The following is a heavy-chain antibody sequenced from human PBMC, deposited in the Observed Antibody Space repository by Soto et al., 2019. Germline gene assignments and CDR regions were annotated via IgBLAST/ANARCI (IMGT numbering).Heavy chain of an antibody. CDR3: ARLRLTGYFDY. J-gene: IGHJ4*02. Sequence: QVQLLESGGGLVKPGGSLRLSCVASGFTFSDHYMTWIRQAPGKGLEWLSYISTSSSYTNYADSVKGRFTISRDNAMNSLYLQMNSLRAEDTAVYYCARLRLTGYFDYWGQGTLVTVSS. CDR1: GFTFSDHY. CDR2: ISTSSSYT. V-gene: IGHV3-11*03.